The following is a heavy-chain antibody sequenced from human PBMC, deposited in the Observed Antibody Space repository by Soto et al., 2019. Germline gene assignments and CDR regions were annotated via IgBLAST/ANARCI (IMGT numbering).Heavy chain of an antibody. CDR3: ARKASPYAYGGNSADY. J-gene: IGHJ4*02. CDR1: GYTFTGYY. V-gene: IGHV1-2*02. D-gene: IGHD4-17*01. CDR2: INPNSGGT. Sequence: QVQLVQSGAEGKKPGASVKVSCKASGYTFTGYYMHWVRQAPGQGLEWMGWINPNSGGTNYAQKFQGRVTMASDPSTTPADMEPRRLRHDDTTVHYCARKASPYAYGGNSADYWGQGTMVTVSS.